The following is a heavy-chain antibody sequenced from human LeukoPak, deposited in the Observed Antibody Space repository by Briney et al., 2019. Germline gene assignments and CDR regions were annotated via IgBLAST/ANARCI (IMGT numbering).Heavy chain of an antibody. V-gene: IGHV3-64D*06. CDR2: ISRNGDST. J-gene: IGHJ4*02. Sequence: PGGSLRLSCSASGFTFSNFAMHWVRQAPGKGLEYVSAISRNGDSTYYADSVKGRFTISRDNSKNTLYLQMSSPRTEDTAVYYCVNQISGWVYWGQGTLVTVSS. CDR1: GFTFSNFA. CDR3: VNQISGWVY. D-gene: IGHD6-19*01.